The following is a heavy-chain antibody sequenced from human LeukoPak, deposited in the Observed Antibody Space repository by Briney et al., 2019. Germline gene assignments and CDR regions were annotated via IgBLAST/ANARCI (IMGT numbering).Heavy chain of an antibody. D-gene: IGHD6-13*01. CDR1: GGSISSYY. CDR2: IYYSGST. CDR3: ARVSPGYSSSWYNLYYYYGMDV. Sequence: SETLSLTCTVSGGSISSYYWSWIRQPPGKGLEWIGYIYYSGSTNYNPSLKSRVTISVDTSKNQFSLKVSSVTAADTAVYYCARVSPGYSSSWYNLYYYYGMDVEAKGPRSPSP. J-gene: IGHJ6*02. V-gene: IGHV4-59*01.